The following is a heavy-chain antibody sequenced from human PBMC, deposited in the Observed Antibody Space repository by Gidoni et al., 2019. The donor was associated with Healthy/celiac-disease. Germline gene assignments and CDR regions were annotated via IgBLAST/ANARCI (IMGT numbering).Heavy chain of an antibody. J-gene: IGHJ4*02. Sequence: QLQLQESGPGPGTPSETLPLTCTVSGGSISSSSYYWCWIRQPPGQGLEWLGSIYYSVRTYYTPSLKSRVTISVDTSKNQFSLKLSSVTAADTAVYYCARGAEYYYDSSGFSDYWGQGTLVTVSS. CDR3: ARGAEYYYDSSGFSDY. D-gene: IGHD3-22*01. V-gene: IGHV4-39*07. CDR1: GGSISSSSYY. CDR2: IYYSVRT.